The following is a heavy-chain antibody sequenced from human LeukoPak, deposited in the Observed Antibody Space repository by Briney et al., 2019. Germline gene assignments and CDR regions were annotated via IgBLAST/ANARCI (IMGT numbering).Heavy chain of an antibody. CDR3: ARAGSSGYMAFDI. CDR1: GGSISSYY. V-gene: IGHV4-59*01. J-gene: IGHJ3*02. Sequence: PSETLSLTCTVSGGSISSYYWGWIRQPPGKGLEWIGYIYYSGSTNYNPSLKSRVTISVDTSKNQFSLKLSSVTAADTAVYYCARAGSSGYMAFDIWGQGTMVTVSS. D-gene: IGHD3-22*01. CDR2: IYYSGST.